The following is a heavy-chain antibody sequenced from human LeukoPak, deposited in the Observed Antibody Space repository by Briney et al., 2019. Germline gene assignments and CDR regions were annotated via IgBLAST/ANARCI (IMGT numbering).Heavy chain of an antibody. V-gene: IGHV4-39*07. J-gene: IGHJ4*02. CDR1: GPSLSSRSYY. D-gene: IGHD6-19*01. CDR3: ARFVVAGRRGFDY. Sequence: SQTLSPTSTVSGPSLSSRSYYWGWIRHPPGNGLEGIGSIYYSRTTYYNPSPKTRGTISVDTSKNQFSLKLSSVTAADTAVYYCARFVVAGRRGFDYWGQGTLVTVSS. CDR2: IYYSRTT.